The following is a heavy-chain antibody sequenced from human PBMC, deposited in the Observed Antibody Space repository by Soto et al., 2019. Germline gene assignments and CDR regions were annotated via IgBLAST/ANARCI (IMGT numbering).Heavy chain of an antibody. CDR2: IIPIFGTA. D-gene: IGHD5-18*01. CDR1: GGTFSSYA. J-gene: IGHJ4*02. CDR3: ARGGAAMASYYFDY. Sequence: QVQLVQSGAEVKKPGSSVKVSCKASGGTFSSYAISWVRQAPGQGLEWMGGIIPIFGTANYAQKFQGRVTITADEYTSTDDMELSSLRSEDTAVYYCARGGAAMASYYFDYWGQGTLVTVSS. V-gene: IGHV1-69*01.